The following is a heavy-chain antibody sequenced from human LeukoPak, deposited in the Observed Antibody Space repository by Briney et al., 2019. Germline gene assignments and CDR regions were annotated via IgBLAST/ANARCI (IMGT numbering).Heavy chain of an antibody. D-gene: IGHD2-21*02. J-gene: IGHJ4*02. Sequence: GGSLRLSCAASGFTFSDYYMSWIRQAPGKGLEWVSYISSSGSTIYYADSVKGRFTISRDNAKNSLYLQMNSLRAEDTAVYYCARGPFFVVVTATVDYWGQGTLVTASS. CDR2: ISSSGSTI. CDR3: ARGPFFVVVTATVDY. CDR1: GFTFSDYY. V-gene: IGHV3-11*04.